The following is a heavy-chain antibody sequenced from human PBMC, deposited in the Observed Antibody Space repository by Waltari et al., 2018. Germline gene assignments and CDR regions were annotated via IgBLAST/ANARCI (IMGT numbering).Heavy chain of an antibody. CDR2: IIPTVGTT. D-gene: IGHD3-22*01. Sequence: ISWVRQAPGQGLEWMGGIIPTVGTTNYAQKFQGRVTINADKSTSTAYMHLTSLRSEDAAVYYCAGGYYESSGFSFYYFYHMDVWGKGTTVTVSS. J-gene: IGHJ6*03. CDR3: AGGYYESSGFSFYYFYHMDV. V-gene: IGHV1-69*06.